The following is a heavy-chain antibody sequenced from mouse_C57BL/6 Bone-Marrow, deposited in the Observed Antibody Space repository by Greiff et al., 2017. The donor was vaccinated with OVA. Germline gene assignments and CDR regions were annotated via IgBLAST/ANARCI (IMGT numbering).Heavy chain of an antibody. CDR1: GFTFSSYG. CDR2: ISSGGSYT. V-gene: IGHV5-6*02. J-gene: IGHJ3*01. CDR3: ARRRIYYWSLAY. Sequence: EVMLVESGGDLVKPGGSLKLSCAASGFTFSSYGMSWVRQTPDKRLEWVATISSGGSYTYYPDSVKGRFTISRDNAKNTLYLQMSSLKSEDTAMYYCARRRIYYWSLAYWGQGTLVTVSA. D-gene: IGHD2-1*01.